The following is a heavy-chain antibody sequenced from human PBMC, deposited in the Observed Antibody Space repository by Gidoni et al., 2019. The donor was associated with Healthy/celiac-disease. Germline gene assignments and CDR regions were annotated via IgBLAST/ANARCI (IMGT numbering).Heavy chain of an antibody. V-gene: IGHV4-31*03. CDR1: GGSISSGGYY. D-gene: IGHD2-15*01. Sequence: QVQLQESGPGLVKPSQTLSLTCTVSGGSISSGGYYWGWIRQHQGKGLEWIGYIYYSGSTYDNTFFKSRVTISVDTSKNQFSLKLSSVTAADTAVYYCARGDIVVVVAVRVWFDPWGQGTLVTVSS. CDR2: IYYSGST. J-gene: IGHJ5*02. CDR3: ARGDIVVVVAVRVWFDP.